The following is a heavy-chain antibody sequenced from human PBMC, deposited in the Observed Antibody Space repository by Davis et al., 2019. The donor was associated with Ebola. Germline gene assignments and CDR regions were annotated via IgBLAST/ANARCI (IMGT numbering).Heavy chain of an antibody. D-gene: IGHD6-19*01. J-gene: IGHJ4*02. V-gene: IGHV3-9*01. CDR2: INWNGNVV. Sequence: SLKISCEASGNTFDTYAMNWVRQRPGMGLEWVANINWNGNVVGYADSVEGRFTIFRDNSKSSLFLQMSGLTTEDTAVYFCAHPSLPGHTSGWAFDSWGQGIPVTVSS. CDR1: GNTFDTYA. CDR3: AHPSLPGHTSGWAFDS.